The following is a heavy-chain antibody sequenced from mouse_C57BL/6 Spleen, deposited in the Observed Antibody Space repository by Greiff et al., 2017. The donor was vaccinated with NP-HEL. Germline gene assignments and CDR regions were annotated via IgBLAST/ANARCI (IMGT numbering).Heavy chain of an antibody. CDR3: SRASSSYDWYFDV. D-gene: IGHD1-1*01. V-gene: IGHV1-85*01. CDR1: GYNFTSYD. J-gene: IGHJ1*03. CDR2: IYPGDGST. Sequence: VQLQQSGPELVKPGASVKLSCTASGYNFTSYDINWVKQRPGQGLEWIGWIYPGDGSTKYNEKFKGKATLTVDTSSSTAYLELHSLKSAESAVYFCSRASSSYDWYFDVWGTGTTVTVSS.